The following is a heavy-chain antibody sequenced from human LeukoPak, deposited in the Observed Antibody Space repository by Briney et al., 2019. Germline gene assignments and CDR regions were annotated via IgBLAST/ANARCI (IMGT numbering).Heavy chain of an antibody. Sequence: SETLSLTCAVYGGSFSGYYWSWIRQPPGKGLEWIGEINHSGSTNYNPSLKSRVTISVDTSKNQFSLKLSSVTAADTAVYYCARIRSSWNNYFDYWGQGTLVTVSS. CDR2: INHSGST. D-gene: IGHD6-13*01. V-gene: IGHV4-34*01. CDR3: ARIRSSWNNYFDY. CDR1: GGSFSGYY. J-gene: IGHJ4*02.